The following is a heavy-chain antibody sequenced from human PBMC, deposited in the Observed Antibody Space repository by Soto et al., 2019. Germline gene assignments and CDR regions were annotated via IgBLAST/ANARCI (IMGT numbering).Heavy chain of an antibody. Sequence: QVQLVQSGAEVKKPGASVKVSCKASGYTFTNYDINWVRQATGQGLEWMGWMTPNSGNTGYAQKFQGRVTITRDTSKSTAYMELSSLRSEDTAVYYCARNTYGLGDFDSWGQGTLVTVSS. D-gene: IGHD5-18*01. J-gene: IGHJ4*02. CDR3: ARNTYGLGDFDS. CDR2: MTPNSGNT. CDR1: GYTFTNYD. V-gene: IGHV1-8*01.